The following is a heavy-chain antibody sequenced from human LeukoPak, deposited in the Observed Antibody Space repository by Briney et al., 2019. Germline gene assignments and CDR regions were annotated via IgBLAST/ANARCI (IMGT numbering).Heavy chain of an antibody. CDR3: ARDRERYSYGYSWFDP. CDR2: IIPIFGTA. J-gene: IGHJ5*02. CDR1: GGTFSSYA. Sequence: GASVKVSCKASGGTFSSYAISWVRQAPGQGLEWMGGIIPIFGTANYAQKFQGRVTITADKSTSTAYMELSSLRSEDTAVYYCARDRERYSYGYSWFDPWGQGTLVTVSS. D-gene: IGHD5-18*01. V-gene: IGHV1-69*06.